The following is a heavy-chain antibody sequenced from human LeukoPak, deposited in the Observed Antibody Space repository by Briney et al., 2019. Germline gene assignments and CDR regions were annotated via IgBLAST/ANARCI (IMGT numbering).Heavy chain of an antibody. D-gene: IGHD6-13*01. CDR2: IYPGYSDA. CDR1: GYKLTNNW. Sequence: GESLKIFCKISGYKLTNNWIGWVRQVAGKGVEWMGLIYPGYSDAKYSPSFQGQVTFSVDASISTAYLQLSGLRASDTAIYYCVRFGLSSSLDHWGQGTMVTVSS. CDR3: VRFGLSSSLDH. V-gene: IGHV5-51*01. J-gene: IGHJ5*02.